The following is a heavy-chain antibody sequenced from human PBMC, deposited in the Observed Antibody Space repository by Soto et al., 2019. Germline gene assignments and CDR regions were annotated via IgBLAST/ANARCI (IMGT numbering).Heavy chain of an antibody. CDR2: IRNKANSYAT. CDR1: GFTFSDPT. Sequence: EVQLVESGGGLVQPGGSLKLSFAAPGFTFSDPTLHWAGQASGKGLEWVGRIRNKANSYATAYAASVKGRFTVSRDDSKNTAYLQMNGLKTEDTAVYYCTSSFVVVTAIAASWGQGTLVTVSS. J-gene: IGHJ5*02. D-gene: IGHD2-21*02. V-gene: IGHV3-73*02. CDR3: TSSFVVVTAIAAS.